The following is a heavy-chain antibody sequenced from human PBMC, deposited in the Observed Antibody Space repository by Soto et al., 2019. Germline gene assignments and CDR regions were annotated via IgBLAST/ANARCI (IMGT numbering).Heavy chain of an antibody. CDR3: ATYVYDSRGYDFAF. V-gene: IGHV4-34*01. CDR2: ITHSGTT. Sequence: QVQRQQWGAGLLKPSETLSLTCAVYGGSFSGYFWSWVRQPPGKGLEWIGQITHSGTTNYKPSLKSRVTISVDTAKNQFSLRLSSVTAADTAVYYCATYVYDSRGYDFAFWGQVTLGTVSS. J-gene: IGHJ4*02. CDR1: GGSFSGYF. D-gene: IGHD3-22*01.